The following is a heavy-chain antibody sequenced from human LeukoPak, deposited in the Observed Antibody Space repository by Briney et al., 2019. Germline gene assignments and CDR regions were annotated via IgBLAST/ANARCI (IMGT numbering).Heavy chain of an antibody. CDR3: ARSLRYYGSGSYPFNWFDP. Sequence: SVRVSCKASGGTFSSYAISWVRQAPGQGLEWMGRIIPIFGTANYAQKFQGRVTITADKSTSTAYMELSSLRSEDTAVYYCARSLRYYGSGSYPFNWFDPWGQGTLVTVPS. CDR2: IIPIFGTA. D-gene: IGHD3-10*01. CDR1: GGTFSSYA. J-gene: IGHJ5*02. V-gene: IGHV1-69*06.